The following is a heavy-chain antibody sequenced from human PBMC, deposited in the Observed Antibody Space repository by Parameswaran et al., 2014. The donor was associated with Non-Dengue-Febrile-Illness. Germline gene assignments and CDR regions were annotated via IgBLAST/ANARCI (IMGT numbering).Heavy chain of an antibody. D-gene: IGHD2-15*01. J-gene: IGHJ4*02. CDR3: ARVYCSGGSCYGRWLGY. V-gene: IGHV1-18*01. Sequence: WVRQAPGQGLEWMGWISAYNGNANYAQKLQGRVTMTTDTSTSTAYMELGSLRSDDTAVYYCARVYCSGGSCYGRWLGYWGQGTLVTVSS. CDR2: ISAYNGNA.